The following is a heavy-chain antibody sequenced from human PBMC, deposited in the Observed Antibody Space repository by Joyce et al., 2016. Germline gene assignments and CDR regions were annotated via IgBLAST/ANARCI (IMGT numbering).Heavy chain of an antibody. V-gene: IGHV1-46*01. CDR1: GYTFTSHY. J-gene: IGHJ5*02. D-gene: IGHD2-2*01. Sequence: PGASVKVSCQASGYTFTSHYIHWVRQAPGQGLEWMGLINPSGGTTNYAQRFQGRVTMTRDTSTSTVYMELSNLRSDDTAVFFCARGSPPASAYPRFDPWGQGTLVTVSS. CDR3: ARGSPPASAYPRFDP. CDR2: INPSGGTT.